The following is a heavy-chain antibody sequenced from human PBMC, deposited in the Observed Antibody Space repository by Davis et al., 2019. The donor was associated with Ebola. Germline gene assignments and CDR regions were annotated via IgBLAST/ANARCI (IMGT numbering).Heavy chain of an antibody. CDR2: ISSSGSTI. D-gene: IGHD3-22*01. Sequence: PGGSLRFSCAASGFTFSSYEMNWVRQAPGKGLEWVSYISSSGSTIYYADSVKGRFTISRDNAKNSLYLQMNSLRAEDTAVYYCARGTPNYYDSSGYYDYWGQGTLVTVSS. J-gene: IGHJ4*02. CDR3: ARGTPNYYDSSGYYDY. V-gene: IGHV3-48*03. CDR1: GFTFSSYE.